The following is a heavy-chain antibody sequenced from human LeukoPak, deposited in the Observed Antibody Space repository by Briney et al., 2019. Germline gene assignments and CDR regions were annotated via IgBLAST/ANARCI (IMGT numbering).Heavy chain of an antibody. J-gene: IGHJ3*02. D-gene: IGHD3-10*01. CDR2: IGTAGDT. CDR3: ARGRMGHVWFGESITSDAFDI. CDR1: GFTFSSYD. V-gene: IGHV3-13*01. Sequence: GGSLRLSCAASGFTFSSYDMHWVRQATGKGLEWVSAIGTAGDTYYPGSVKGRFTISRENAKNSLYLQMNGLRAGDTAVYYCARGRMGHVWFGESITSDAFDIWGQGTMVTVSS.